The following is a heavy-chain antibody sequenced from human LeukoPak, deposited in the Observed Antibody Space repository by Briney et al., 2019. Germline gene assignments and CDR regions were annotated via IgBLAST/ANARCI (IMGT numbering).Heavy chain of an antibody. V-gene: IGHV3-15*01. CDR1: GFTFTNAW. CDR3: TISPPGESSANIDC. Sequence: GGSLRLSCAASGFTFTNAWMSWVRQAPGKGLEWVGRITSKTDGGTIAYAAPVKGRFTISRDDSKNTLFLQMNSLNTEDTAVYYCTISPPGESSANIDCWGQGTLVTVSS. CDR2: ITSKTDGGTI. J-gene: IGHJ4*02. D-gene: IGHD1-26*01.